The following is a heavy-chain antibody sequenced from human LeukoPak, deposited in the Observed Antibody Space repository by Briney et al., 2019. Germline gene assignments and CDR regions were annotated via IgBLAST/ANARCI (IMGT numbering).Heavy chain of an antibody. CDR3: AHGAMYQLDY. CDR1: GFPFSSHG. CDR2: IIGGCGST. V-gene: IGHV3-23*01. J-gene: IGHJ4*02. Sequence: GGSLRLSCAASGFPFSSHGMSWVRQAPGKGLEWVSGIIGGCGSTYYADSVKGCFTISGDNSRNTLFLQMNSLRAEDTAVYYCAHGAMYQLDYWGQGTVVTVSS. D-gene: IGHD2-2*01.